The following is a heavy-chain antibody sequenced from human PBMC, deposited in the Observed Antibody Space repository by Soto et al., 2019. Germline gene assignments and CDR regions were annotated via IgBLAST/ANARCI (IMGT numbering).Heavy chain of an antibody. D-gene: IGHD2-2*01. CDR1: GGSISSGGYY. CDR3: ARVTATQLLAPFDP. Sequence: QVQLQESGPGLVKPSQTLSLTCTVSGGSISSGGYYWSWIRQHPGKGLEWIGYIYHSGTTYNNPSLKSPVTISVDTSKNQFSLKLTSVTAAHTAVYYCARVTATQLLAPFDPWGQGTLVTLSS. CDR2: IYHSGTT. V-gene: IGHV4-31*01. J-gene: IGHJ5*02.